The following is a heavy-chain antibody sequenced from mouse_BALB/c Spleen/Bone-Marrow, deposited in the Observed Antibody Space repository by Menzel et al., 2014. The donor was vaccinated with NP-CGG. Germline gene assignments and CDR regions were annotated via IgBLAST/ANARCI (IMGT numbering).Heavy chain of an antibody. CDR3: ARDVGYGNYFVY. CDR2: SRNKAKYYTT. Sequence: VQLQESGGGLVQPGDSLRLSCATSGFTFSDFYMEWVRQPPGKRLEWIAASRNKAKYYTTEYSASVKGRFIVSRDTSQSVLYLQMNALRAEDTAFYYCARDVGYGNYFVYWGQGTLVTVSA. D-gene: IGHD2-10*02. CDR1: GFTFSDFY. V-gene: IGHV7-1*02. J-gene: IGHJ3*01.